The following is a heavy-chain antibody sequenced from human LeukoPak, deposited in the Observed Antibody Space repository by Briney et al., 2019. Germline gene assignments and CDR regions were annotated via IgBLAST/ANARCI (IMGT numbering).Heavy chain of an antibody. CDR2: ISSSSSYI. J-gene: IGHJ3*02. D-gene: IGHD6-19*01. Sequence: GGSLRLSCAASGFTFSDYYMSWIRQAPGKGLEWVSSISSSSSYIYYADSVKGRFTISRDNAKNSLYLQMNSLRVEDTAVYYCARDLGSGWYLGDAFDIWGQGTMVTVSS. V-gene: IGHV3-11*06. CDR1: GFTFSDYY. CDR3: ARDLGSGWYLGDAFDI.